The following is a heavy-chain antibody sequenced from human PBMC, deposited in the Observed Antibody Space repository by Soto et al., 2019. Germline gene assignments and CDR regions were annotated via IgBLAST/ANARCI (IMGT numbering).Heavy chain of an antibody. J-gene: IGHJ6*02. D-gene: IGHD3-10*01. V-gene: IGHV5-51*01. CDR2: IYPGDSDT. CDR3: ARPHYYGSGSRYYYGMDV. Sequence: GESLKISCRGSGYSFTSYWIGWVRQMPGKGLEWMGIIYPGDSDTRYSPSFQGQVAISADKSISTAYLQWSSLKASDTAMYYCARPHYYGSGSRYYYGMDVWGQGTTVNV. CDR1: GYSFTSYW.